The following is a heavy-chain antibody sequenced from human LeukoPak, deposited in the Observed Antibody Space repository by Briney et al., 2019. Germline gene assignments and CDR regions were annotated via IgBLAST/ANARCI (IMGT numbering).Heavy chain of an antibody. CDR3: ARRLDYYDSSGYYYGSNILDY. CDR1: GGSISSSSYY. CDR2: INHSGST. J-gene: IGHJ4*02. Sequence: SETLSLTCTVSGGSISSSSYYWGWIRQPPGKGLEWIGEINHSGSTNYNPSLKSRVTISVDTSKNQFSLKLSSVTAADTAVYYCARRLDYYDSSGYYYGSNILDYWGQGTLVTVSS. V-gene: IGHV4-39*07. D-gene: IGHD3-22*01.